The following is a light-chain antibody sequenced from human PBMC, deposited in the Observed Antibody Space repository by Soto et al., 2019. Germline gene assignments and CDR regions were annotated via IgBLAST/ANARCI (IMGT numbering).Light chain of an antibody. Sequence: DIQMTQSPSSLSASVGDRVTLTCRASQSISTYLNWYQHKSGKAPNLLINAASSLQSGVPSRFSGSGSGTDFTLTISSLQPEDFGTYYCQQSYSTPFTFGGGTKVEIK. CDR1: QSISTY. V-gene: IGKV1-39*01. J-gene: IGKJ4*01. CDR3: QQSYSTPFT. CDR2: AAS.